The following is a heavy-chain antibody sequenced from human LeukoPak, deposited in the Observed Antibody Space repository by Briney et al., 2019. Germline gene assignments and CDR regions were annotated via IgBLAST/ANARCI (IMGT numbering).Heavy chain of an antibody. Sequence: SESLSLTCTVSGGSISSSSYYWGWIRQPPGKGLEWIGSIYYSGSTYYNPSLKSRVTISVDTSKNQFSLKLSSVTAADTAVYYCARHLSGSYSGLDYWGQGTLVTVSS. CDR2: IYYSGST. J-gene: IGHJ4*02. V-gene: IGHV4-39*01. D-gene: IGHD1-26*01. CDR3: ARHLSGSYSGLDY. CDR1: GGSISSSSYY.